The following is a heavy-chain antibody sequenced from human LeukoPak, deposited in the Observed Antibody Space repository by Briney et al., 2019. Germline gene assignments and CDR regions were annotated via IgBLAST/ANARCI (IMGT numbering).Heavy chain of an antibody. D-gene: IGHD4-17*01. V-gene: IGHV3-69-1*01. CDR3: ARGRFGDYVGGYFDY. CDR1: GFTFSVYT. CDR2: ISRSFDI. J-gene: IGHJ4*02. Sequence: GGSLRLSCAASGFTFSVYTMNWVRQAPGKGLEWISYISRSFDIFYADSVKGRFTISRDNAKNSLYLQMNSLRAEDTALYHCARGRFGDYVGGYFDYWGQGTLVTVSS.